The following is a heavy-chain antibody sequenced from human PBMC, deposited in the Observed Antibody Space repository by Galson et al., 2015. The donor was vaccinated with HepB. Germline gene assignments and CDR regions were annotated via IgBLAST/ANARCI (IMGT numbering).Heavy chain of an antibody. CDR2: TWSDGSKK. CDR3: TRDGSGNRPESSFDY. Sequence: SLRLSCAASGVTFSSFGMHWVRQAPGKGLEWGAGTWSDGSKKFYADSVQGRFTISRDNSKNRLYLQMNSLRAEDTAVYYCTRDGSGNRPESSFDYWGQGTLVTVSS. D-gene: IGHD1-26*01. CDR1: GVTFSSFG. V-gene: IGHV3-33*01. J-gene: IGHJ4*02.